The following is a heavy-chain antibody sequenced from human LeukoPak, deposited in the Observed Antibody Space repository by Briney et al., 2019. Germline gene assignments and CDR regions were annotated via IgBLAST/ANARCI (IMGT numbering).Heavy chain of an antibody. V-gene: IGHV3-23*01. CDR1: GFTFSTYG. CDR3: ARASSAAAGYYFDY. J-gene: IGHJ4*02. D-gene: IGHD6-13*01. CDR2: ISGSGGST. Sequence: GGLRLSCAAPGFTFSTYGMNWVRQAPGKGLEWVSGISGSGGSTYYADSVKGRFTISRDNSKNTLYLQMNSLRAEDTAVYYCARASSAAAGYYFDYWGQGALVTVSS.